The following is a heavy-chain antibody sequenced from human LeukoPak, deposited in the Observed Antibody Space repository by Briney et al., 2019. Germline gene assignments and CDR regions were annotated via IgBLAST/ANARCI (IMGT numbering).Heavy chain of an antibody. J-gene: IGHJ4*02. D-gene: IGHD6-19*01. CDR1: GGSISSYY. CDR3: ATSPFGAVAGNY. V-gene: IGHV4-59*01. CDR2: IYYSGST. Sequence: SETLSLTCTVSGGSISSYYWSWIRQPPGKGLEWIGYIYYSGSTNYNPSLKSRVTISVDTSKNQFSLKLSSVTAADTAVYYCATSPFGAVAGNYWGQGTPVTVSS.